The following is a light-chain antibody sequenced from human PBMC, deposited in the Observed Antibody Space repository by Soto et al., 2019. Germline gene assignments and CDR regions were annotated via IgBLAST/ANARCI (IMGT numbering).Light chain of an antibody. CDR1: SGHSSYV. CDR3: QTWGTGIVV. V-gene: IGLV4-69*01. CDR2: LNSDGSH. Sequence: QLVLTRSPSASASLGASVKLTCTLSSGHSSYVIAWHQQQPEEGPRYLMKLNSDGSHTKGDGIPDRFSGSSSGAERYLTISSLQSEDEADYYCQTWGTGIVVFGGGTKLTVL. J-gene: IGLJ2*01.